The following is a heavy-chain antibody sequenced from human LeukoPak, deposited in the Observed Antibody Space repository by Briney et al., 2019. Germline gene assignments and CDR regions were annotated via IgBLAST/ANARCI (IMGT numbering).Heavy chain of an antibody. CDR1: GFTFSTHA. Sequence: GGSLRLSCGASGFTFSTHAMAWVRQAPGKGLDWVSAISGDGDTTYYADSVKGRFTISRDNSKNTVYLQMNSLSAEDTAVYYCANQSPGWGQGTLVTVSS. V-gene: IGHV3-23*01. J-gene: IGHJ4*02. CDR3: ANQSPG. CDR2: ISGDGDTT.